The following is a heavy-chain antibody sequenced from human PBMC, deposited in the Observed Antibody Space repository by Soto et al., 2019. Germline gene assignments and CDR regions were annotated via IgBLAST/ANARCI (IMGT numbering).Heavy chain of an antibody. CDR2: IKQAGSEK. CDR3: ARDRVGATFEY. CDR1: GFTFSSYW. Sequence: PGGSLRLSCAASGFTFSSYWMSWVRQAPGEGLEWVAIIKQAGSEKYYVDSVKGRFTISRDNAKNSLYLQMNSLRAEDTAVYYCARDRVGATFEYGGQGTLVTVSS. V-gene: IGHV3-7*03. D-gene: IGHD1-26*01. J-gene: IGHJ4*02.